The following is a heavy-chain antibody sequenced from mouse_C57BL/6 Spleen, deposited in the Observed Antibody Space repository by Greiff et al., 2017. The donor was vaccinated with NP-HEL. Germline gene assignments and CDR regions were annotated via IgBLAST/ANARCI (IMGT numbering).Heavy chain of an antibody. CDR2: ISDGGSYT. J-gene: IGHJ4*01. CDR1: GFTFSSYA. Sequence: EVHLVESGGGLVKPGGSLKLSCAASGFTFSSYAMSWVRQTPEKRLEWVATISDGGSYTYYPDNVKGRFTISRDNAKNNLYLQMSHLKSEDTAMYYCAREGFMDYWGQGTSGTVSS. V-gene: IGHV5-4*01. CDR3: AREGFMDY.